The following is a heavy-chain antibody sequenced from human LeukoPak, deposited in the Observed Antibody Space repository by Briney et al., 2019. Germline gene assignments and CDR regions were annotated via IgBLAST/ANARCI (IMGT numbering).Heavy chain of an antibody. V-gene: IGHV1-2*02. CDR3: ARVNYGGSSHNWFDP. D-gene: IGHD1-26*01. CDR2: INPNSGGT. Sequence: ASVKVSCKTSGYTFIGYYMHWVRQAPGQGLEWMGWINPNSGGTNSAQKFQGRVTMTRDTSISTAYMELSGLRSDDTAVYYCARVNYGGSSHNWFDPWGQGTLVTVSS. J-gene: IGHJ5*02. CDR1: GYTFIGYY.